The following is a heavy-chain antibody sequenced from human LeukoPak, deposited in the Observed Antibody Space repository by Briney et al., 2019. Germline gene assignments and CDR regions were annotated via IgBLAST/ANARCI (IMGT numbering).Heavy chain of an antibody. CDR3: ARSDCSGGSCYSRWFDP. CDR2: ISSSSSYT. Sequence: PGGSLRLSCEASGFTFSDYYMSWIRQAPGKGLEWVSYISSSSSYTNYADSVKGRFTISRDNAKNSLYLQMNSLRAEDTAVYYRARSDCSGGSCYSRWFDPWGQGTLVTVSS. J-gene: IGHJ5*02. V-gene: IGHV3-11*06. D-gene: IGHD2-15*01. CDR1: GFTFSDYY.